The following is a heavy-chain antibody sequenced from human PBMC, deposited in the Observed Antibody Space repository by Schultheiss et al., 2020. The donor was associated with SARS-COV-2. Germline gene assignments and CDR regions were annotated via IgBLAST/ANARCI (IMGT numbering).Heavy chain of an antibody. V-gene: IGHV4-4*08. CDR2: IYTSGST. J-gene: IGHJ5*02. CDR3: ARDRRWFGRRNWFDP. Sequence: SETLSLTCTVSGGSISSYYWSWIRQPPGKGLEWIGRIYTSGSTNYNPSLKSRVTISVDTSKNQFSLKLSSVTAADTAVYYCARDRRWFGRRNWFDPWGQGTLVTVSS. CDR1: GGSISSYY. D-gene: IGHD3-10*01.